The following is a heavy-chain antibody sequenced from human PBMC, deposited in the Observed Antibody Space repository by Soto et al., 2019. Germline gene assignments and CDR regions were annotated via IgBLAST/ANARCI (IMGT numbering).Heavy chain of an antibody. CDR3: AKGGRAYSSAPRFCVEY. V-gene: IGHV1-69*01. J-gene: IGHJ4*02. CDR1: GGIFSSNA. CDR2: ILPIFDTT. D-gene: IGHD5-18*01. Sequence: QVQLVQSGAEVKKPGSSVKVSCQASGGIFSSNAISWVRQAPGQGLEWMGGILPIFDTTHYAQKFQGRVTITADVSTSTGYLEVSSLRSGDTGLYYCAKGGRAYSSAPRFCVEYWGQGTLVNVSS.